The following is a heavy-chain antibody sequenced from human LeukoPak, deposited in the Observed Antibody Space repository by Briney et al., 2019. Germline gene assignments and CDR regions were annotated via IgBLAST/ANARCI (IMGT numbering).Heavy chain of an antibody. CDR2: ISGSGTNI. Sequence: KPGGSLTLSCAASGFTLSDYYMSWIRQAPGKGLEWVSYISGSGTNIKYADSAKGRLTISRDNSKNSLYLQMNSLRAEDTAVYYCARGAPRHGHLFDYWGQGTLVTVSS. V-gene: IGHV3-11*01. D-gene: IGHD6-25*01. CDR3: ARGAPRHGHLFDY. CDR1: GFTLSDYY. J-gene: IGHJ4*02.